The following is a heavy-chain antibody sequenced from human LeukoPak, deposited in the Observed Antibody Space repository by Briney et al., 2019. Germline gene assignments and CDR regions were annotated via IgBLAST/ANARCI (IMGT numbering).Heavy chain of an antibody. Sequence: GGSLRLSCAASGFAFSSYWMDWVRQAPGKGPEWVANLKHDGIEKYLVDSVKGRFTISRDNAKNSLYLQMNSLRAEDTAVYYCARDKDSYGDYWGQGTLVTVSS. J-gene: IGHJ4*02. CDR2: LKHDGIEK. CDR1: GFAFSSYW. V-gene: IGHV3-7*03. CDR3: ARDKDSYGDY. D-gene: IGHD5-18*01.